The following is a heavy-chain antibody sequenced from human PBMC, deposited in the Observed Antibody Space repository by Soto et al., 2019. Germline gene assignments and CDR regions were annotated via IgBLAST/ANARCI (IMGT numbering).Heavy chain of an antibody. Sequence: ASVKVSCKASGYTFTKYDISWVRRAPGQGLEWLGLISPNSGRPSYAQKFEGRVTMTTDTSTTTAYLELRSLRSEDTAVYYCARGSNVIELGIAVAGLTDYWGQGTLVTVSS. CDR1: GYTFTKYD. CDR2: ISPNSGRP. J-gene: IGHJ4*02. V-gene: IGHV1-18*04. CDR3: ARGSNVIELGIAVAGLTDY. D-gene: IGHD6-19*01.